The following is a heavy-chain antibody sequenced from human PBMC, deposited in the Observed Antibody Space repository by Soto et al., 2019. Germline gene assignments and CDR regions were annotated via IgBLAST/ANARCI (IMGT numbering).Heavy chain of an antibody. V-gene: IGHV3-7*05. CDR2: IKYDSSEI. J-gene: IGHJ4*02. Sequence: DVMLVESGGGLVQPGGSLRLSCAGSGFPFSNYWMGWVRQAPGKRPQWVGNIKYDSSEINFADPDSVRGRFAISRDNAKQTLFLQLNRLTVEDTGVYYCAAWPFSHWFDYWGQGTLVTVSS. CDR1: GFPFSNYW. CDR3: AAWPFSHWFDY. D-gene: IGHD1-1*01.